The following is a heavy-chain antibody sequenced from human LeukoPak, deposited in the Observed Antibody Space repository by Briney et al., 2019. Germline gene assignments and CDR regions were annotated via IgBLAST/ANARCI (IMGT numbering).Heavy chain of an antibody. J-gene: IGHJ6*03. V-gene: IGHV3-53*01. D-gene: IGHD1-1*01. Sequence: PGGSLRLSCVASGFTVSSNFMSWVRQAPGKGLEWVSVIYSGGTTYYADSVKGRFTISRDNSKNTLYLQMSSLRAEDTAMYYCARDGYGYNYMDVWGKGTTVTVSS. CDR3: ARDGYGYNYMDV. CDR2: IYSGGTT. CDR1: GFTVSSNF.